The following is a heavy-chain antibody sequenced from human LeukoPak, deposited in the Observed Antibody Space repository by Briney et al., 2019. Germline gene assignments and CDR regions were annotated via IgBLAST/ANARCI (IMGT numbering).Heavy chain of an antibody. CDR3: VKDYLVRGVIIPN. CDR1: GFTFSSFA. J-gene: IGHJ4*02. V-gene: IGHV3-23*01. CDR2: ISGSGFDI. D-gene: IGHD3-10*01. Sequence: GGSLRLSCEASGFTFSSFAMSWVRQSPGNGLEWVSAISGSGFDIWYTGSVRGRFTVSRDNSKNTLFLQMNSLRAEDAAVYYCVKDYLVRGVIIPNWGQGTLVTVSS.